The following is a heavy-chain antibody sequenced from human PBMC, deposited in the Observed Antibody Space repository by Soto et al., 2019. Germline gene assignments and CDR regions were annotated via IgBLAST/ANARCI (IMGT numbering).Heavy chain of an antibody. CDR1: GYTFTSYG. D-gene: IGHD1-26*01. CDR2: ISAYNGNT. CDR3: ARDRVGATRPGGDFDY. Sequence: ASVKVSCKASGYTFTSYGISWARQAPGQGLEWMGWISAYNGNTNYAQKLQGRVTMTTDTSTSTAYMELRSLRSDDTAVYYCARDRVGATRPGGDFDYRGQGTLVTVSS. V-gene: IGHV1-18*01. J-gene: IGHJ4*02.